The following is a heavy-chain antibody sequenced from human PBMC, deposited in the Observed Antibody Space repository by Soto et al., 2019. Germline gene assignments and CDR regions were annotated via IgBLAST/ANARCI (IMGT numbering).Heavy chain of an antibody. CDR1: GFTFSSYG. J-gene: IGHJ4*02. D-gene: IGHD3-16*02. CDR3: AKDKFLTFGGVIPSSLFDY. CDR2: ISYDGSNK. V-gene: IGHV3-30*18. Sequence: GGSLRLSCAASGFTFSSYGMHWVRQAPGKGLEWVAVISYDGSNKYYADSVKGRFTISRDNSKNTLYLQMNSLRAEDTAVYYCAKDKFLTFGGVIPSSLFDYWGQGTLVTVSS.